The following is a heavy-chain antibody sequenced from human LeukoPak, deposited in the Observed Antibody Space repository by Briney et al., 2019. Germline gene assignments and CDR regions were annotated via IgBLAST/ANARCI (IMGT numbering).Heavy chain of an antibody. D-gene: IGHD6-13*01. V-gene: IGHV4-38-2*01. CDR3: VKGYSSSWDWYFDL. CDR1: GYSISSGYY. CDR2: ICHRDNT. Sequence: PSETLSLTXAVSGYSISSGYYWGWIRQPPGKGLEWIGSICHRDNTYYNPSLKSRVTISVDTSTNQFSLKLSSVTAADTAVYYCVKGYSSSWDWYFDLWGRGTLVTVSS. J-gene: IGHJ2*01.